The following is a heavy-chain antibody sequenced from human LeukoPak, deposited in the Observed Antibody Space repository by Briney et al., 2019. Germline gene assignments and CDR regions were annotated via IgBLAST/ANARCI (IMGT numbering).Heavy chain of an antibody. V-gene: IGHV3-9*03. D-gene: IGHD2-15*01. CDR2: ISWYSGTI. CDR3: AKGAIGYCSGGSCAFDY. Sequence: PGGSLRLSCAASGFTFDDYAMHWVRQAPGKGLEWVSGISWYSGTIGYADSVKGRFTISRDNAKNSLYLQMNSLRAEDMALYYCAKGAIGYCSGGSCAFDYWGQGTLVTVSS. J-gene: IGHJ4*02. CDR1: GFTFDDYA.